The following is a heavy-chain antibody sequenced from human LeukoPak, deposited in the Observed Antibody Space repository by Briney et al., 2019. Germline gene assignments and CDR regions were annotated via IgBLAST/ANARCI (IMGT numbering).Heavy chain of an antibody. V-gene: IGHV4-34*01. CDR1: GGAFSGYY. J-gene: IGHJ6*02. CDR3: ASGPTVTTSGYYYGMDV. Sequence: SETLSLTCAVYGGAFSGYYWSWIRQSPGKGLEWIGEINHSESTNYNPSLKSRVTISVDTSKNQFSLKLKSVTAADTAVCYCASGPTVTTSGYYYGMDVWGQGTTVTVSS. CDR2: INHSEST. D-gene: IGHD4-11*01.